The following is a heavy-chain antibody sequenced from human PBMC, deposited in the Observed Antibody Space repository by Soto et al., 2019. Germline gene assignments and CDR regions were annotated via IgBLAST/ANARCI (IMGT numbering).Heavy chain of an antibody. D-gene: IGHD6-6*01. CDR1: GYTFTSYA. CDR3: ARPSVAEYYFDY. CDR2: ISTYYGNT. J-gene: IGHJ4*02. V-gene: IGHV1-18*01. Sequence: QVQLVQSGAEVKKPGASLKVSCKASGYTFTSYAISWVRQAPGQGLEWMGWISTYYGNTNYAQILQGRVTMTTDTSTNTAYMELRSLRSDDTAVYYCARPSVAEYYFDYWGQGTLVTVSS.